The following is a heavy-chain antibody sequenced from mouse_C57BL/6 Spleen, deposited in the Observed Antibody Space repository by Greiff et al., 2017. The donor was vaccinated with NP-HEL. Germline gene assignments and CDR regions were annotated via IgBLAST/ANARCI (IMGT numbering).Heavy chain of an antibody. Sequence: VKLMESGAELVRPGTSVKLSCKASGYTFTSYWMHWVKQRPGQGLEWIGVIDPSDSYTNYNQKFKGKATLTVDTSSSTAYMQLSSLTSEDSAVYYCARSGANWDVYAMDYWGQGTSVTVSS. CDR1: GYTFTSYW. CDR3: ARSGANWDVYAMDY. V-gene: IGHV1-59*01. D-gene: IGHD4-1*01. J-gene: IGHJ4*01. CDR2: IDPSDSYT.